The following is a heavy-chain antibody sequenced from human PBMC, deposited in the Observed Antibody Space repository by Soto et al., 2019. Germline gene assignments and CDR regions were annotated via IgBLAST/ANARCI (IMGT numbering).Heavy chain of an antibody. D-gene: IGHD3-3*02. CDR2: IYYSGST. J-gene: IGHJ5*02. CDR3: ASRISHFWSGYGGFDP. CDR1: GGSISSSSYY. V-gene: IGHV4-39*01. Sequence: PSETLSLTCTVSGGSISSSSYYWGWIRQPPGKGLEWIGSIYYSGSTYYNPSLKSRVTISVDTSKNQFSLKLSSVTAADTAVYYCASRISHFWSGYGGFDPWGQGTLVTVSS.